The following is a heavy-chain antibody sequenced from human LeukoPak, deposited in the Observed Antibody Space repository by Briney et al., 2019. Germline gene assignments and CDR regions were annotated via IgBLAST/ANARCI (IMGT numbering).Heavy chain of an antibody. Sequence: SPSETLSLTCTVSGGSISSYYWSWIRQPPGKGLEWIGYIYYSGSTNYNPPLKSRVTISVDTSKNQFSLKLSSVTAADTAVYYCAGSADYYGSGSYGLPFDYWGQGTLVTVSS. V-gene: IGHV4-59*08. D-gene: IGHD3-10*01. CDR3: AGSADYYGSGSYGLPFDY. J-gene: IGHJ4*02. CDR2: IYYSGST. CDR1: GGSISSYY.